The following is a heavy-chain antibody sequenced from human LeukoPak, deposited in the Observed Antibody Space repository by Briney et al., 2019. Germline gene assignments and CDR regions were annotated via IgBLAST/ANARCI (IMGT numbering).Heavy chain of an antibody. D-gene: IGHD3-3*01. Sequence: GGSLRLSCAASGFTFSSCAMSWVRQAPGKGLEWVSAISGSGGSTYYADSVKGRFTISRDNSKNTLYLQMNSLRAEDTAVYYCAKGSRLRFLEWLSIFDYWGQGTLVTVSS. CDR1: GFTFSSCA. CDR2: ISGSGGST. J-gene: IGHJ4*02. CDR3: AKGSRLRFLEWLSIFDY. V-gene: IGHV3-23*01.